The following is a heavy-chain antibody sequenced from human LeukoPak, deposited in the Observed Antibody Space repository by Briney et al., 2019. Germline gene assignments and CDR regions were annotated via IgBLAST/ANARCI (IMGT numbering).Heavy chain of an antibody. J-gene: IGHJ4*02. D-gene: IGHD2-2*01. V-gene: IGHV4-30-4*08. Sequence: SETLSLTCTVSGGSISSYYWSWIRQPPGKGLEWIGYIYYSGSTYYNPSLKSRVTISVDTSKNQFSLKLSSVTAADTAVYYCARGLVMVVPAKDWGQGTLVTVSS. CDR1: GGSISSYY. CDR2: IYYSGST. CDR3: ARGLVMVVPAKD.